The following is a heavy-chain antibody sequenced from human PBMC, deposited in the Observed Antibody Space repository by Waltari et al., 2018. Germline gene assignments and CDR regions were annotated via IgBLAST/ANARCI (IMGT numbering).Heavy chain of an antibody. D-gene: IGHD5-18*01. J-gene: IGHJ4*02. CDR3: ARKGGRGYPYGPFYYDN. CDR1: GFSFGDYW. V-gene: IGHV3-74*01. CDR2: INIEGGYI. Sequence: EVQLVESGGGLVQPGGSLSLSCAASGFSFGDYWMHWVRQAPGKGLEWVSSINIEGGYISYTDSVKGRFTISRDNAKNTLFLQLNSLRVEDTAVYYCARKGGRGYPYGPFYYDNWGQGTLVTVSP.